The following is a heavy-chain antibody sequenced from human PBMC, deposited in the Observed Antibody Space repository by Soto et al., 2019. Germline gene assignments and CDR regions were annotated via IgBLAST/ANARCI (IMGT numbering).Heavy chain of an antibody. CDR1: GYTFTGYY. J-gene: IGHJ4*02. D-gene: IGHD6-13*01. CDR3: ARSRIAAAGAFDY. V-gene: IGHV1-2*04. CDR2: INPNSGGT. Sequence: GASVKVSCKASGYTFTGYYMHWVRQAPGQGLEWMGWINPNSGGTNYAQKFQGWVTMTRDTSISTAYMELSRLRSDDTAVYYCARSRIAAAGAFDYWRQGTLVTVPQ.